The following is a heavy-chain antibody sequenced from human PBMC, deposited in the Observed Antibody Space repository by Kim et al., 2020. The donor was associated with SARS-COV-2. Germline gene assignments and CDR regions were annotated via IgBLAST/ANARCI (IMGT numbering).Heavy chain of an antibody. D-gene: IGHD2-21*01. J-gene: IGHJ3*02. CDR3: AKDGGYCGGDCYAFDN. CDR1: GFTFSDYD. V-gene: IGHV3-9*01. Sequence: GGSLRLSCAASGFTFSDYDMHWVRQAPGKGLEWVSCISWNSGSIGYADSVKGRFTISRDNAKNSLYLQMNSLRAEDTALYYCAKDGGYCGGDCYAFDNWGQETMVTVSS. CDR2: ISWNSGSI.